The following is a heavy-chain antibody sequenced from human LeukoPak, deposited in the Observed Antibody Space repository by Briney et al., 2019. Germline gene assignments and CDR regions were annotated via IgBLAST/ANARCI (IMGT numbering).Heavy chain of an antibody. CDR3: TRAGDYDNYLDY. CDR2: IRKKTHDWTP. J-gene: IGHJ4*02. D-gene: IGHD4-17*01. Sequence: GGSLRLSCTTSGFTFGDYGFNWVRQAPGKGLEWVGFIRKKTHDWTPQYALSVQGRFTISRDDSKGIAYLEMNSLKTEDTAVYYCTRAGDYDNYLDYWGQGTPVTVSS. CDR1: GFTFGDYG. V-gene: IGHV3-49*04.